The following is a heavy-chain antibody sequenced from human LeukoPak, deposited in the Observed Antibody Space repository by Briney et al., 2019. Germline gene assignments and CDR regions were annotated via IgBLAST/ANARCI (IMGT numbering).Heavy chain of an antibody. Sequence: PGKSLRLSCAASGFTFSNCAMHWVRQAPGKGLEWVAFISYDGNNKYYADSVKGRFTISRDNSKNTLYLQMNSLRTEDTAVYFCANDVAQQQLANLFYGMDVWGQGTTVTVSS. J-gene: IGHJ6*02. D-gene: IGHD6-13*01. CDR1: GFTFSNCA. CDR2: ISYDGNNK. V-gene: IGHV3-30-3*02. CDR3: ANDVAQQQLANLFYGMDV.